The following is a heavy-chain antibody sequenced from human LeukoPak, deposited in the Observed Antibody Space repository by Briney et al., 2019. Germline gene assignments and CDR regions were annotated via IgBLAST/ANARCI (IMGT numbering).Heavy chain of an antibody. V-gene: IGHV4-4*07. CDR2: IYTSGST. J-gene: IGHJ6*02. CDR1: SASISSYY. D-gene: IGHD2-2*01. Sequence: PSETLSLTCTVSSASISSYYGSWIWQPAGRGLEWIGRIYTSGSTNYNPSLKSRVTMSVDTSKNQFSLKLSSVTAADTAVYYCARGDVVVPAAFYYGMDVWGQGTTVTVSS. CDR3: ARGDVVVPAAFYYGMDV.